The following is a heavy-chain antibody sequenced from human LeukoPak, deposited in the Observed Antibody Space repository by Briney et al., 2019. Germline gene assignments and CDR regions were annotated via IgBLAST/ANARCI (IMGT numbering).Heavy chain of an antibody. J-gene: IGHJ3*02. CDR2: ILYSGTT. CDR1: GGPISSFN. Sequence: KASETLSLTCNVSGGPISSFNWNWLRQLPGKRLEWIGRILYSGTTDYNASLKSRVTISRDTSKNHFSLNLSSVTAADTAVYYCARGTAAGIDAFDIWGQGTMVTVSS. CDR3: ARGTAAGIDAFDI. V-gene: IGHV4-59*01. D-gene: IGHD6-13*01.